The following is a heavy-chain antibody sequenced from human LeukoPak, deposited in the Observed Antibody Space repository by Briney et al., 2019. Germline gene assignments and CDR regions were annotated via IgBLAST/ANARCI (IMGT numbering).Heavy chain of an antibody. J-gene: IGHJ4*02. D-gene: IGHD3-9*01. Sequence: WASVKVSCKASGYTFTGYYMHWVRQAPGQGLEWMGWINPNSGGTNYAQKFQGRVTMTRDTSISTAYMELSRLRSDDTAVYYCARGHPYDILTIDVEWYVDYWGQGTLVTVSS. V-gene: IGHV1-2*02. CDR2: INPNSGGT. CDR3: ARGHPYDILTIDVEWYVDY. CDR1: GYTFTGYY.